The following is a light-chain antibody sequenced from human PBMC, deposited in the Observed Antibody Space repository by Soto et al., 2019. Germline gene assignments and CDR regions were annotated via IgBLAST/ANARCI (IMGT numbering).Light chain of an antibody. CDR3: MQGLQTPQT. CDR2: LGS. CDR1: QSLLHKNGYNY. Sequence: DIVMTQSPLSLPVTPGEPAAISCRSSQSLLHKNGYNYLDWYHQKPGQSPQLLIFLGSNRASGVPDRLSGSGSGTEFTLKITRVEAEDVGVYYCMQGLQTPQTFGQGTKVEI. J-gene: IGKJ1*01. V-gene: IGKV2-28*01.